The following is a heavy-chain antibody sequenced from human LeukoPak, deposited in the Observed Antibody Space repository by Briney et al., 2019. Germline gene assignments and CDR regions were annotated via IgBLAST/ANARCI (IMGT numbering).Heavy chain of an antibody. CDR2: ISYDGSNK. D-gene: IGHD2-15*01. J-gene: IGHJ6*02. CDR3: AKDLGYCSGGSCYVIRYYYYGMDV. CDR1: GFTFSSFA. V-gene: IGHV3-30-3*01. Sequence: GRSLRLSCAASGFTFSSFAMHWVRQAPGKGLEWVAVISYDGSNKYYADSVKGRFTISRDNSKNTLYLQMNSLRAEDTAVYYCAKDLGYCSGGSCYVIRYYYYGMDVWGQGTTVTVSS.